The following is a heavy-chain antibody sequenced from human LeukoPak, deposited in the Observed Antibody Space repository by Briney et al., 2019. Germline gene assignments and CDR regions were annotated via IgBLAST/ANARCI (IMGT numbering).Heavy chain of an antibody. CDR3: AASIAAAGTKVIGAFDI. D-gene: IGHD6-13*01. J-gene: IGHJ3*02. V-gene: IGHV4-59*01. Sequence: SETLSLTCTVSGGSISSYYWSWIRQPPGKGLEWIGYIYYSGSTNYNPSLKSRVTISVDTSKNQFSLKLSSVTAADTAVYYCAASIAAAGTKVIGAFDIRGQGTMVTVSS. CDR1: GGSISSYY. CDR2: IYYSGST.